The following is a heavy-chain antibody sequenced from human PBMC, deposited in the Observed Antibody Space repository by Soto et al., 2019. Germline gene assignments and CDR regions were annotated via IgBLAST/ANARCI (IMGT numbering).Heavy chain of an antibody. CDR3: AREGPAPYYYYGMDV. V-gene: IGHV1-18*01. Sequence: QVQLVQSRGEVEKPGASVKVSCKTSGYSFTTYGISWVRQAPGQGLEWMGWISGYNGNTNYAQNLQGRVTMTTDTSXXKDYMELRILRSDDTAVYYCAREGPAPYYYYGMDVWGQGSTVTVSS. CDR2: ISGYNGNT. CDR1: GYSFTTYG. J-gene: IGHJ6*02.